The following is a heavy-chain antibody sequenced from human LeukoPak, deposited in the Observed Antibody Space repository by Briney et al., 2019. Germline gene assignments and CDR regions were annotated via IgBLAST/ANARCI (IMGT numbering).Heavy chain of an antibody. J-gene: IGHJ6*03. CDR2: IYFSGST. CDR1: GGSITSGSYY. CDR3: VREHPDKTYYYYMDV. Sequence: SQTLSLTCTVSGGSITSGSYYWSWVRQPAGKGLEWIVRIYFSGSTTYNPSLESRVTMSVDTSKNQISLRLDSATAADTAVYYCVREHPDKTYYYYMDVWGNGTTVTVSS. V-gene: IGHV4-61*02.